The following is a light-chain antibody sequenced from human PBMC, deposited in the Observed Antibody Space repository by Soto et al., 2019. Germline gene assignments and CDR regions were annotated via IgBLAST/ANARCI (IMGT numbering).Light chain of an antibody. Sequence: IVMTQSPATLSLSPGERATLSCRASQSVSSYLAWYQQKPGQAPRLPIYDASNRATGIPARFSGSGSGTDFTLTISSLEPEDFAVYYCQQRSNWPLTFGQGTKVDIK. CDR2: DAS. V-gene: IGKV3-11*01. CDR1: QSVSSY. J-gene: IGKJ1*01. CDR3: QQRSNWPLT.